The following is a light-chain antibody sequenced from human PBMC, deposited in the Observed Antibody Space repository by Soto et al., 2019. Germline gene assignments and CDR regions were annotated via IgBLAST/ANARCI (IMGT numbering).Light chain of an antibody. CDR2: GGS. Sequence: EIVLTQSPGALSLSPGERATLSCRASQSVSSNHLAWYQQKPGQAPRLLIYGGSSRASGIPVRFSGSGSGTRFTLTISRLEPEDFAVYYCQQYGSSGTFGQGTKVDIK. CDR3: QQYGSSGT. CDR1: QSVSSNH. V-gene: IGKV3-20*01. J-gene: IGKJ1*01.